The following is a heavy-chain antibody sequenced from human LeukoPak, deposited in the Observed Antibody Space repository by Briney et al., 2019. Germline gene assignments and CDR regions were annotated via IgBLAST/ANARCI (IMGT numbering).Heavy chain of an antibody. J-gene: IGHJ4*02. Sequence: GGPLRLSCAASGFTFSSSWMHWVRQAPGRGLVWVSRINTDGRTTTYADSVKGRFTISRDNAKSTVYLQMNSLRPEDTALYYCAKSLGSQNYWGQGTPVTVSS. CDR3: AKSLGSQNY. V-gene: IGHV3-74*01. CDR2: INTDGRTT. D-gene: IGHD6-19*01. CDR1: GFTFSSSW.